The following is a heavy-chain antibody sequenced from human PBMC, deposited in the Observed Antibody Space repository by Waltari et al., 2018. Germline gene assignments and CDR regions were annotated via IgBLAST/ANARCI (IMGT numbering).Heavy chain of an antibody. CDR2: TQTGGNT. CDR3: AGRYCSGGTCYYNGLDV. J-gene: IGHJ6*02. D-gene: IGHD2-15*01. Sequence: QVQLQESGPGLVKPSQTLSLTCTVSGGSISSGSYYWSWVRQPAGKELEWIGRTQTGGNTHYNPALKSRGTISATTSKNQFPPKLTSVAAADTAVYYFAGRYCSGGTCYYNGLDVWGQGTTVTVSS. CDR1: GGSISSGSYY. V-gene: IGHV4-61*02.